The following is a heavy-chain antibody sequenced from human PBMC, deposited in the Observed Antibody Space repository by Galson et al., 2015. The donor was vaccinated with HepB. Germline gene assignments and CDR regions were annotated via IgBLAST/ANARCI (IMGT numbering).Heavy chain of an antibody. Sequence: SLRLSCAASGFTFSNYGMHWVRQAPGTGLEWLAVIWYDGSNQYYADSVKGRFTISRDTSKSTLYLQMNSLRAEDTAVYYCAREGRVAITYFYYWGQGTLVTVSS. J-gene: IGHJ4*02. CDR2: IWYDGSNQ. V-gene: IGHV3-33*01. D-gene: IGHD2-15*01. CDR3: AREGRVAITYFYY. CDR1: GFTFSNYG.